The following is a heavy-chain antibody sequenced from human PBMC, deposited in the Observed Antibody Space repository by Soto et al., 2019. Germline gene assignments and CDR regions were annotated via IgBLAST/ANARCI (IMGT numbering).Heavy chain of an antibody. Sequence: EVQLVESGGGLVQPGGSLRLSCAASGFTFSSYWMHWVRQAPGKGLVWVSRINSDGSSTSYADSVKGRFTISRENAKNTLYLQMNSLRAEDTAVYYCARDEAAQYYFDYWGQGTLVTVSS. CDR3: ARDEAAQYYFDY. J-gene: IGHJ4*02. CDR2: INSDGSST. V-gene: IGHV3-74*01. CDR1: GFTFSSYW. D-gene: IGHD6-13*01.